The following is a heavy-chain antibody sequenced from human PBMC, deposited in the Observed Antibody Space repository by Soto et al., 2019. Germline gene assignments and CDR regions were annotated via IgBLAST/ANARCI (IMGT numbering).Heavy chain of an antibody. D-gene: IGHD5-12*01. Sequence: GGSLRLSCAASDFTFSNAWINWVRQAPGKGLEWVGRIKSKTHGGTTEFAASVKGRFAISRDDSKNMAYLQMNNLKTDDTAVYYCSRLPPEIYSAYDFPMDVWGQGTTVTVSS. J-gene: IGHJ6*02. CDR3: SRLPPEIYSAYDFPMDV. V-gene: IGHV3-15*07. CDR1: DFTFSNAW. CDR2: IKSKTHGGTT.